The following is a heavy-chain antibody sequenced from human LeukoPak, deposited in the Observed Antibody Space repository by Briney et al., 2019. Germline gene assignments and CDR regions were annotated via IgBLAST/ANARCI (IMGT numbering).Heavy chain of an antibody. D-gene: IGHD6-13*01. J-gene: IGHJ5*02. V-gene: IGHV7-4-1*02. CDR1: GYTFTSYA. CDR2: INTNTGNP. Sequence: GASVKYSCKASGYTFTSYAMNWVREAPGQGLEWMGWINTNTGNPTYAQGFTGRFVFSLDTSVSTAYLQISSLKAEDTAVYYCARGAAAGRVYWFDPWGQGTLVTVSS. CDR3: ARGAAAGRVYWFDP.